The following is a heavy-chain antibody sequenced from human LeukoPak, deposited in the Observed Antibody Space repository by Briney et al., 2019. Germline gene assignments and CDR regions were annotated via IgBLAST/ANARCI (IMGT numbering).Heavy chain of an antibody. CDR3: ARAGGPGTVDY. D-gene: IGHD6-13*01. CDR2: INEDGREK. V-gene: IGHV3-7*01. Sequence: GGSLRLSCAVSGFTFRNYWMSWVHQAPGKGLEWGANINEDGREKYYVDSVEGRFTISRDNAKNSLYLQMNSLRGEDTAVYYCARAGGPGTVDYWGQGTLVTVSS. J-gene: IGHJ4*02. CDR1: GFTFRNYW.